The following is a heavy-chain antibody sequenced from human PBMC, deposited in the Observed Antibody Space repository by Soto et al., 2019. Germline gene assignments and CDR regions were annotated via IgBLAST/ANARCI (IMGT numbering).Heavy chain of an antibody. V-gene: IGHV3-30-3*01. CDR1: GFTFSSYA. D-gene: IGHD2-8*01. CDR3: ARDPRIVLMVYCFDY. CDR2: ISYDGSNK. J-gene: IGHJ4*02. Sequence: GGSLRLSCAASGFTFSSYAMHWVRQAPGKGLEWVAVISYDGSNKYYADSVKGRFTISRDNSKNTLYLQMNSLRAEDTAVYYCARDPRIVLMVYCFDYWGQGTLVTVSS.